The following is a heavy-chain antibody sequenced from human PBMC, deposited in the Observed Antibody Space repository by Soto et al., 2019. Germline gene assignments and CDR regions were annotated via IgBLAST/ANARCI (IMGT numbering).Heavy chain of an antibody. CDR2: IYHSGST. Sequence: SETLSLTCAVSGDSFSNTNWWSWVRQPPGRGLEWIGEIYHSGSTNYNPSLRSRVTISLDKSKNQFSLNLTSVTAADTAFYYCAKRSLRRLRFVETHWGQGTLVTVSS. CDR3: AKRSLRRLRFVETH. D-gene: IGHD3-3*01. CDR1: GDSFSNTNW. V-gene: IGHV4-4*02. J-gene: IGHJ4*02.